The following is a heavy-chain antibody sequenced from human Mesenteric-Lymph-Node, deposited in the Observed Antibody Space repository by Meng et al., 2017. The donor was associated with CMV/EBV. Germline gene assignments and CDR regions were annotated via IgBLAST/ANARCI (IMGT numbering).Heavy chain of an antibody. J-gene: IGHJ4*02. V-gene: IGHV4-39*07. CDR3: ASMWEGGY. CDR1: GGSISSSSYY. Sequence: SETLSLTCTVSGGSISSSSYYWGWIRQPPGKGLEWIGSIYYSGSTYYNPSLKSRVTISVDTSKNQFSLKLSSVTAADTAVYYCASMWEGGYWGQGTLVTVSS. D-gene: IGHD1-26*01. CDR2: IYYSGST.